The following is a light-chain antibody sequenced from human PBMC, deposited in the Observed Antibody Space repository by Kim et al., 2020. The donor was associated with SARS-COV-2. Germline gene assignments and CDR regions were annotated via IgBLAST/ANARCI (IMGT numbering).Light chain of an antibody. CDR1: QSVLYSSNNQNY. J-gene: IGKJ2*01. CDR3: QQYYSAPYT. V-gene: IGKV4-1*01. CDR2: WAS. Sequence: RATINCKSSQSVLYSSNNQNYVAGYQEKPGQPPKLLIYWASTRECGVPDRFSGSGSETDFTLTISSLQAEDVAVYYCQQYYSAPYTFGQGTKLEI.